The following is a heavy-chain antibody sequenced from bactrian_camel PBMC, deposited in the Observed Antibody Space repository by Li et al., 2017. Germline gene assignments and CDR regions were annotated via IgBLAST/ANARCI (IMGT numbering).Heavy chain of an antibody. D-gene: IGHD2*01. CDR3: AAGDTWYCLSDFRARNFAY. V-gene: IGHV3S28*01. CDR2: KTTSSGST. CDR1: EPAFSRRC. Sequence: LVESGGGSVQAGGSLRLSCASSEPAFSRRCMGWFRQAPGKEREGVAQKTTSSGSTSYADSVKGRFTISQDNAKNTLYLQMNSLKPEDTGLYFCAAGDTWYCLSDFRARNFAYWGQGTQVTVS. J-gene: IGHJ6*01.